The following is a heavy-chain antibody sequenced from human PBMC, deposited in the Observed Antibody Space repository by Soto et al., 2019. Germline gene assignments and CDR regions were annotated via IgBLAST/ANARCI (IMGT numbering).Heavy chain of an antibody. J-gene: IGHJ3*02. CDR3: ASCITRGAFDI. CDR1: GFTFSSYA. V-gene: IGHV3-30-3*01. Sequence: QVQLVECGGGVVQPGRSLRLSCAASGFTFSSYAMHWVRQAPGKGLEWVAVISYDGSNKYYADSVKGRFTISRDNSKNTLYLQMNSLRAEDTAVYYCASCITRGAFDIWGQVTMVTVSS. CDR2: ISYDGSNK. D-gene: IGHD3-10*01.